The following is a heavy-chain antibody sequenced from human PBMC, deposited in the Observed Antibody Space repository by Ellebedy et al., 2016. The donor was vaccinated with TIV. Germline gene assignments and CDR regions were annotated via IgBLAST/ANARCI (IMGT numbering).Heavy chain of an antibody. V-gene: IGHV3-23*01. Sequence: GESLKISXAASGFTFSSYVMSWVRQAPGKGLEWVSTISGSGGSTYHADSVKGRFTISRDNSKNTLYLRMNSLRAEDTTVYYCAKIPCPSIQLWHDAFNIWGQGTRVTVSS. J-gene: IGHJ3*02. CDR1: GFTFSSYV. D-gene: IGHD5-18*01. CDR3: AKIPCPSIQLWHDAFNI. CDR2: ISGSGGST.